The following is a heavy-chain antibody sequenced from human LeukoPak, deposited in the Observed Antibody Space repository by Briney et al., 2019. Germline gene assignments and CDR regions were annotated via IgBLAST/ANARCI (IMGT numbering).Heavy chain of an antibody. Sequence: SETLSLTCTVSGGSISSYYWSWIRQPAGKGLEWIGRIYTSGSTNYYPSLKSRVTTSVDTSKNQFSLKLSSVTAADTAVYYCARDLVAMVRGHPLYYFDYWGQGTLVTVSS. CDR2: IYTSGST. CDR3: ARDLVAMVRGHPLYYFDY. V-gene: IGHV4-4*07. J-gene: IGHJ4*02. CDR1: GGSISSYY. D-gene: IGHD3-10*01.